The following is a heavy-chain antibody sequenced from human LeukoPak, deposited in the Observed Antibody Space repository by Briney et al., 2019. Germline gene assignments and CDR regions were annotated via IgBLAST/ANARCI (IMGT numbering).Heavy chain of an antibody. CDR2: INHSGST. D-gene: IGHD3-22*01. J-gene: IGHJ4*02. CDR3: ARDLHYYDSSGGQGY. V-gene: IGHV4-34*01. Sequence: PSETLSLTCAVYGGSFSGYYWSWIRQPPGKGLEWIGEINHSGSTNYNPSLKSRVTISVDTSKNQFSLKLSSVTAADTAVYYCARDLHYYDSSGGQGYWGQGTLVTVSS. CDR1: GGSFSGYY.